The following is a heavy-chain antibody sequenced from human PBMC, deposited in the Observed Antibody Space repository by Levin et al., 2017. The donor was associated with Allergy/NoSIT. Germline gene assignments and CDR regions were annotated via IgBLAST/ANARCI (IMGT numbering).Heavy chain of an antibody. D-gene: IGHD2-2*01. CDR2: ISSSRNYI. CDR3: ARDGCSSSSCYYSVWFDP. Sequence: PGGSLRLSCAASGFTFSDYNMNWVRQAPGKGLEWVSSISSSRNYIHYADSVKGRFTISRDNAKNSLYLQMNSLRVEDPAVYYCARDGCSSSSCYYSVWFDPWGQGTLVTVSS. CDR1: GFTFSDYN. J-gene: IGHJ5*02. V-gene: IGHV3-21*06.